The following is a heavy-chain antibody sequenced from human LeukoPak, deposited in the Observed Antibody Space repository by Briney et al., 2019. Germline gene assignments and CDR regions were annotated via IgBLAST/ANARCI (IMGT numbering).Heavy chain of an antibody. CDR2: ISGAGGSI. CDR1: GFTFSTSA. V-gene: IGHV3-23*01. CDR3: ANEGGYGDYVMDFDY. Sequence: GGSLRLSCAASGFTFSTSAMNWVRQAPGKGLEWVSHISGAGGSIYYADSVKGRFTISRDNSKNTLYLQMNSLRAEDTTVYYCANEGGYGDYVMDFDYWGQGALVTVSS. J-gene: IGHJ4*02. D-gene: IGHD4-17*01.